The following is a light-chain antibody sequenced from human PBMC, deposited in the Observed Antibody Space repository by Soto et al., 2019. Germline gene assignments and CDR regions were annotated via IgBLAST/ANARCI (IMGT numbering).Light chain of an antibody. J-gene: IGKJ4*01. V-gene: IGKV3-15*01. CDR1: QSVSSN. Sequence: EIVPALSAATLSVSPGERATLSCRASQSVSSNLAWYQQKPGQAPILLIYGASTRATGTPARFSGSGSGTEFTLTISSLQSEDFAVYYCQQYIRWPQTFGEGTKVDIK. CDR3: QQYIRWPQT. CDR2: GAS.